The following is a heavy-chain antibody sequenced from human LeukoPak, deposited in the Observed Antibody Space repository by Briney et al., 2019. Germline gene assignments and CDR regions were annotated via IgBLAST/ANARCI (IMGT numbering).Heavy chain of an antibody. Sequence: PGGSLRLYCAASGFTFSSYAMSWVRQAPGKGLEWVSAISGSGGSTYYADSVKGRFTISRDNSKNTLYLQMNSLRAEDTAVYYCAKGKDTAMVRYYFDYWGQGTLVTVSS. CDR2: ISGSGGST. CDR1: GFTFSSYA. V-gene: IGHV3-23*01. CDR3: AKGKDTAMVRYYFDY. J-gene: IGHJ4*02. D-gene: IGHD5-18*01.